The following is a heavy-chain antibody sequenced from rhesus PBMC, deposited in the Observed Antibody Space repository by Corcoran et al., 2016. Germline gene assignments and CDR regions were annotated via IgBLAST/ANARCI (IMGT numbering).Heavy chain of an antibody. CDR1: GGSVSSSNW. CDR2: ISGRGGST. V-gene: IGHV4-57*02. D-gene: IGHD6-25*01. Sequence: QLQLQESGPGLVKPSETLSLTCAVSGGSVSSSNWWSWIRQPPGKGREWIGRISGRGGSTSNNPSLTRRVTISTDTSKNQFSLKVSSVTAADTAVYYWARAGLYSGSWNHWGQGVLVTVSS. J-gene: IGHJ4*01. CDR3: ARAGLYSGSWNH.